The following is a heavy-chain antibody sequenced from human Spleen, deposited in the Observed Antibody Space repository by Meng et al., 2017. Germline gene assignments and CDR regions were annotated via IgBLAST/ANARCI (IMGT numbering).Heavy chain of an antibody. CDR1: GFIFSSSG. CDR3: TDFDY. CDR2: ISYDGSDK. Sequence: QVQLVESGGGVVQPGRSLTLSCAASGFIFSSSGMHWVRQAPGKGLEWVAVISYDGSDKYYANSVKGRFTISRDNSKNTLYLQTNSLRAEDTAVYYCTDFDYWGQGTLVTVSS. J-gene: IGHJ4*02. V-gene: IGHV3-30*03.